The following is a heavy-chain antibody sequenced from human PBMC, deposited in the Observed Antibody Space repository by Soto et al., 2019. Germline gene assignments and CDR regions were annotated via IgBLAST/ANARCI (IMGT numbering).Heavy chain of an antibody. D-gene: IGHD6-25*01. CDR2: IYYSGST. CDR3: ARVALYSSVRYYYYYMDV. Sequence: PSETLSLTCTVSGGSISSYYWSWIRQPPGKGLEWIGYIYYSGSTNYNPSLKSRVTISVDTPKNQFSLKLSSVTAADTAVYYCARVALYSSVRYYYYYMDVWGKGTTVPVSS. V-gene: IGHV4-59*01. J-gene: IGHJ6*03. CDR1: GGSISSYY.